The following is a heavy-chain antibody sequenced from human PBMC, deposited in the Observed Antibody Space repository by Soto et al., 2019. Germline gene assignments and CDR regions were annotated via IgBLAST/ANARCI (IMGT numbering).Heavy chain of an antibody. Sequence: ASVKVSCKASGYTFINYDISWLRQAPGQGLEWMGWSSPYNGNTNYAHTFQGRVTMTADTSASSGYMELRSLRSDDTAVYFCARGRRTDLGTFNYWG. CDR1: GYTFINYD. V-gene: IGHV1-18*01. J-gene: IGHJ4*01. CDR2: SSPYNGNT. CDR3: ARGRRTDLGTFNY. D-gene: IGHD1-1*01.